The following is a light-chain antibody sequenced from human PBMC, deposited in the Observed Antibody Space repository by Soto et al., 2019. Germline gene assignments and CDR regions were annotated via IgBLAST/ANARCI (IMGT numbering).Light chain of an antibody. CDR1: QSISSW. Sequence: DIQMTQSPFTLSASVGGRVTITWRASQSISSWLAWYQQKPGKAPKLLIYAASSLQSGVPSRFSGSGSGTEFTLTISSLQPDDFATYYCQHYNSYSEAFGQGTKVDI. CDR3: QHYNSYSEA. CDR2: AAS. V-gene: IGKV1-5*01. J-gene: IGKJ1*01.